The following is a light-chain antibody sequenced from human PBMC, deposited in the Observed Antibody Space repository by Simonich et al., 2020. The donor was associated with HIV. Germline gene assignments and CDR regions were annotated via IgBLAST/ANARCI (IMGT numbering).Light chain of an antibody. J-gene: IGLJ3*02. V-gene: IGLV3-21*03. CDR1: NIGSES. CDR3: QVWDSSSDHVV. CDR2: DDN. Sequence: SDVLTQPPSVSVAPGKTARITCGGKNIGSESVHWYQQKAGQAPVMVVYDDNDRPSGIPERFSGSNSGNTATLSISRVEAGVEADYYCQVWDSSSDHVVFGGGTKLTVL.